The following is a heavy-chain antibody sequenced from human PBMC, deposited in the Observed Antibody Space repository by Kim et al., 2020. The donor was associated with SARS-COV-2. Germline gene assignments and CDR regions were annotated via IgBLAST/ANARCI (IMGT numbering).Heavy chain of an antibody. CDR3: AKASADIVATISVGAFDI. Sequence: GGSLRLSCAASGFTFSSYAMSWVRQAPGKGLEWVSAISGSGGSTYYADSVKGRFTISRDNSKNTLYLQMNSLRAEDTAVYYCAKASADIVATISVGAFDIWGQGTMVTVSS. CDR2: ISGSGGST. J-gene: IGHJ3*02. D-gene: IGHD5-12*01. CDR1: GFTFSSYA. V-gene: IGHV3-23*01.